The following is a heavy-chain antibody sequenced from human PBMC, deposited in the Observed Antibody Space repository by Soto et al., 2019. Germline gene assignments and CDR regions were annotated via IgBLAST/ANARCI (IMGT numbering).Heavy chain of an antibody. CDR2: IIPIFGTA. V-gene: IGHV1-69*13. CDR3: APDSSSSGYYYYGMDV. CDR1: GGTFSSYA. J-gene: IGHJ6*04. Sequence: SVKVSCKASGGTFSSYAISWVRQAPGQGLEWMGGIIPIFGTANYAQKFQGRVTITADESTSTAYMELSSLRSEDTAVYYCAPDSSSSGYYYYGMDVWGKGTTVTVSS. D-gene: IGHD6-6*01.